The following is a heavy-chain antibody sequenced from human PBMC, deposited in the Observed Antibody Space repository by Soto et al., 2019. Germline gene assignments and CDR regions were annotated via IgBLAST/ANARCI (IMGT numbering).Heavy chain of an antibody. V-gene: IGHV4-59*01. D-gene: IGHD5-12*01. CDR3: ARVSRGYDLDENWFDP. CDR2: IYYSGST. Sequence: SETLSLTCTVSCGSISSYYWSWIRQPPGKGLEWIGYIYYSGSTNYNPSLKSRVTISVDTSKNQFSLKLSSVTAADTAVYYCARVSRGYDLDENWFDPWGQGTLVTVSS. J-gene: IGHJ5*02. CDR1: CGSISSYY.